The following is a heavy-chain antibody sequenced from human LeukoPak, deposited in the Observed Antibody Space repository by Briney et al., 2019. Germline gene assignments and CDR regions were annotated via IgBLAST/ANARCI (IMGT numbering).Heavy chain of an antibody. CDR2: IYSGGST. Sequence: GGSLRLSCAASGFTFSSYAMTWVRQAPGKGLEWVSVIYSGGSTYYADSVKGRFTISRDNSKNTLYLQMNSLRAEDTAVYYCARVPYYYDSSGYYRGYYFDYWGQGTLVTVSS. D-gene: IGHD3-22*01. V-gene: IGHV3-53*01. CDR3: ARVPYYYDSSGYYRGYYFDY. J-gene: IGHJ4*02. CDR1: GFTFSSYA.